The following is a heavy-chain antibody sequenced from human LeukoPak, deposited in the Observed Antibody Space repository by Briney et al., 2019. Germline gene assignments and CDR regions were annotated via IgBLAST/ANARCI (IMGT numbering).Heavy chain of an antibody. J-gene: IGHJ4*02. Sequence: SETLSLTCTVSGGSISSSSYYWGWIRQPPGKGLEWIGSIYYSGSTYYNPSLKSRVTISVDTSKNQFSLKLSSVTAADTAVYYCARPKLETFGESSRYYFDYWGQGTLVTVSS. D-gene: IGHD3-10*01. CDR3: ARPKLETFGESSRYYFDY. CDR1: GGSISSSSYY. CDR2: IYYSGST. V-gene: IGHV4-39*01.